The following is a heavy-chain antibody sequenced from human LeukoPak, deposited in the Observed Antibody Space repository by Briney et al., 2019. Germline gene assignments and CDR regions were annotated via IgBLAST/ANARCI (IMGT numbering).Heavy chain of an antibody. V-gene: IGHV3-9*01. D-gene: IGHD2-21*02. CDR2: ISWNSGNI. Sequence: GGSLRLSCAASGFTVDDYAMHWVRQAPGKGLEWVSGISWNSGNIGYADSVKGRFTISRDNAKNSLYLQMNSLRAEDTALYYCSKDGCGGDCYPDYWGQGTLVTVSS. CDR3: SKDGCGGDCYPDY. CDR1: GFTVDDYA. J-gene: IGHJ4*02.